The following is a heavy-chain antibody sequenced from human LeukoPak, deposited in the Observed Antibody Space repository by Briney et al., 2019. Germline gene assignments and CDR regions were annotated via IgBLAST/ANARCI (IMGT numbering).Heavy chain of an antibody. Sequence: GGSLRLSCAGSGFTFSTYSMNWVRQAPGKGLEWVSSITRSSDCMFHADSVKGRFTISRDNAKNSLYLQMNSLRAEDTAVYYCAREMSTIQDLDYWGQGTLVTVSS. J-gene: IGHJ4*02. D-gene: IGHD5-24*01. CDR1: GFTFSTYS. V-gene: IGHV3-21*01. CDR3: AREMSTIQDLDY. CDR2: ITRSSDCM.